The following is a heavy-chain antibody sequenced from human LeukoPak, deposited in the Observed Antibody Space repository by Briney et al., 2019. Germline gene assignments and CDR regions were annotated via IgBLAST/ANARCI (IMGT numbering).Heavy chain of an antibody. D-gene: IGHD2-2*02. Sequence: GGSLRLSCAASGFTFSDYYMSWIRQAPGKGLEWVSYISSSGSTIYYADSVKGRFTISRDNAKNSLYLQMNSLRAEDTAVYYCARDPRPIVVVPAAIRLGWFDPWGQGTLVTVSS. CDR2: ISSSGSTI. V-gene: IGHV3-11*04. CDR1: GFTFSDYY. J-gene: IGHJ5*02. CDR3: ARDPRPIVVVPAAIRLGWFDP.